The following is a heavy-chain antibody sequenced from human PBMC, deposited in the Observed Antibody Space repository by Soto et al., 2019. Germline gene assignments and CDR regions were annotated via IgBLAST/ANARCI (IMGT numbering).Heavy chain of an antibody. CDR1: GGSIDAYY. D-gene: IGHD6-25*01. V-gene: IGHV4-4*07. CDR3: VVTRGAAAYYYGMDV. Sequence: QVQLQESGPGLVKPSETLSLTCTVSGGSIDAYYYSWIRQPAGEGLEWIGRLYASGSTNYSPSLKSRVSISADTSKNQFSLRLTSVTAADTAVYYCVVTRGAAAYYYGMDVWGQGTTVTVSS. CDR2: LYASGST. J-gene: IGHJ6*02.